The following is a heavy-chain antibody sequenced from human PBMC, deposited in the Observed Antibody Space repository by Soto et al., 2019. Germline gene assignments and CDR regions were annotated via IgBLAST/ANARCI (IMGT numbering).Heavy chain of an antibody. CDR1: GYTFSGFY. J-gene: IGHJ4*02. V-gene: IGHV1-2*02. CDR2: INPNSGGT. Sequence: VASVKVSCKASGYTFSGFYMHWVRQAPGQGLEWMGWINPNSGGTKSAEKFQGRVTMTRDTSISTAYMELSRLTSDDTAVYYCASAAVTGTAGLDFWGQGTQVTVFS. CDR3: ASAAVTGTAGLDF. D-gene: IGHD6-19*01.